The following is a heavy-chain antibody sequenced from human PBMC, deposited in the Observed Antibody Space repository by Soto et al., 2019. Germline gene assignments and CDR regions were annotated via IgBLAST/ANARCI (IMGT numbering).Heavy chain of an antibody. CDR2: IYYSGST. J-gene: IGHJ6*02. CDR3: ARLVGGTPGLDYYYGMDV. Sequence: SETLSLTCTVSGGSISSYYWSWIRQPPGKGLEWIGYIYYSGSTNYNPSLKSRVTISVDTSKNQFSLKLSSVTAADTAVYYCARLVGGTPGLDYYYGMDVWGQGTTVTVSS. CDR1: GGSISSYY. D-gene: IGHD1-26*01. V-gene: IGHV4-59*01.